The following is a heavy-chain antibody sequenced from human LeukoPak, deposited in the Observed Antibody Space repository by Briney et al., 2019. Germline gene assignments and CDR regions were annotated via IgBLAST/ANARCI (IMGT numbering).Heavy chain of an antibody. D-gene: IGHD5-18*01. V-gene: IGHV4-4*07. CDR2: IYTSGST. CDR3: ARGPVDTTYLGFDY. Sequence: SETLSLTCTVSGASISSYYWSWIRQPAGKGLEWIGRIYTSGSTNYNPSLKSRVTISVDKSKNQLSLKLSSVTAADTGVYYCARGPVDTTYLGFDYWGQGTLVTVSS. CDR1: GASISSYY. J-gene: IGHJ4*02.